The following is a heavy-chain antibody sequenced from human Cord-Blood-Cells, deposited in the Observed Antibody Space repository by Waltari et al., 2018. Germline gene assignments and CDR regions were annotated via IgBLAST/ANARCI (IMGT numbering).Heavy chain of an antibody. CDR3: AKMYSSSSWFDP. V-gene: IGHV3-23*01. J-gene: IGHJ5*02. CDR1: GFTFSSYA. CDR2: ISGSGGST. D-gene: IGHD6-6*01. Sequence: EVQLLESGGGLVQPGGSLRLSCAASGFTFSSYAMGWSRQAPGKGLEWVSAISGSGGSTYYADSVKGRFTISRDNSKNTLYLQMNSLRAEDTAVYYCAKMYSSSSWFDPWGQGTLVTVSS.